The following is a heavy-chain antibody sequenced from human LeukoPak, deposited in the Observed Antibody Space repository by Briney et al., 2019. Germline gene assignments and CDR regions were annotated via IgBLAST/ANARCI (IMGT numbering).Heavy chain of an antibody. V-gene: IGHV4-59*08. J-gene: IGHJ5*02. CDR1: GGSISSYY. D-gene: IGHD3-22*01. Sequence: SETLSLTCTVSGGSISSYYWSWIRQPPGKGLEWIGYIYYSGSTNYNPSLKGRVTISVDTSKNQFSLKLSSVTAADTAVYYCARHGEYYDTSGYFWFDPWGQGTLVTVSS. CDR2: IYYSGST. CDR3: ARHGEYYDTSGYFWFDP.